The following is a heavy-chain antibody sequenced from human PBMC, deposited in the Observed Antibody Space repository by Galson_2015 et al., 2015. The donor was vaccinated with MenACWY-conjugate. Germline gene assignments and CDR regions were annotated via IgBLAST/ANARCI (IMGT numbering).Heavy chain of an antibody. D-gene: IGHD6-19*01. V-gene: IGHV3-43*01. Sequence: SLRLSCAASGFTFDDYTMHWVRQAPGKGLEWVSLISWDGGSTYYADSVKGRFTISRDNAKNTLYLQMNSLRAEDTAVYYCASFSGIAVAGTNYWGQGTLVTVSS. J-gene: IGHJ4*02. CDR1: GFTFDDYT. CDR2: ISWDGGST. CDR3: ASFSGIAVAGTNY.